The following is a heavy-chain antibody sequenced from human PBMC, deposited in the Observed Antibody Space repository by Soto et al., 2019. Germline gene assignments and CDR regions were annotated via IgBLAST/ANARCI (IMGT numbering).Heavy chain of an antibody. J-gene: IGHJ2*01. V-gene: IGHV2-70*01. CDR3: ARLRPQGGYYGYDFDWYFDL. D-gene: IGHD5-12*01. CDR2: IDWDDDK. CDR1: GFSLSTSVMC. Sequence: GPTHVNPTHTLTLTCTFSGFSLSTSVMCVGWIRQPPGKSLEWLALIDWDDDKYYSTSLKTRLTISKDTSRNQVVLTVTNMDPVDTATYYCARLRPQGGYYGYDFDWYFDLWGRGTLVTVYS.